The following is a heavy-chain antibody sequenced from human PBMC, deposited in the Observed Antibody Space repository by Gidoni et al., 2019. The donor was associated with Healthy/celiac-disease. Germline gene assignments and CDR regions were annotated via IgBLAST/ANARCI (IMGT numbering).Heavy chain of an antibody. CDR2: ISCSGCST. CDR1: GFTFSGYA. J-gene: IGHJ5*01. CDR3: AKGSHMWDPYGWFDY. D-gene: IGHD4-17*01. V-gene: IGHV3-23*01. Sequence: EVQLLESGGGLVQPGGSLRLSCAAYGFTFSGYAMSWVRQAPGKGLEWGAAISCSGCSTYYADSVKGRFTISRDNSKNTLYLQMNSLRAEDTAVYYCAKGSHMWDPYGWFDYWGQGTLVTVSS.